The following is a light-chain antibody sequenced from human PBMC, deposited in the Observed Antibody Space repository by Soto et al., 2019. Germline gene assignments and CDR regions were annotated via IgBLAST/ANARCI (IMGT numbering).Light chain of an antibody. CDR2: DVS. Sequence: EIVLTQSPATLSLSPGERGTLSCRASESVTDYLAWYQQKPGQAPRLLVYDVSNRAAGIPTRFTGGGSGTDFTLTISRLEPEDFAVYYCQQYGSSPPLFTFGPGTKVDIK. V-gene: IGKV3-20*01. J-gene: IGKJ3*01. CDR3: QQYGSSPPLFT. CDR1: ESVTDY.